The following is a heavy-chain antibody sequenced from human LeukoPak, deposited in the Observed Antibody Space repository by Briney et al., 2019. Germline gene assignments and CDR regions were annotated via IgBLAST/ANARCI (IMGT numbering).Heavy chain of an antibody. J-gene: IGHJ4*02. V-gene: IGHV3-33*05. D-gene: IGHD2-15*01. CDR3: ARYCSGGCYSGVDY. Sequence: AGGSLRLSCAASGFTFRSFGMHWVRQAPGRGLEWVSLILHDEKHYADSVKGRFTISRDNSKNTQYLQMDSLRAEDTAVYYCARYCSGGCYSGVDYWGQGTLVTVPS. CDR2: ILHDEK. CDR1: GFTFRSFG.